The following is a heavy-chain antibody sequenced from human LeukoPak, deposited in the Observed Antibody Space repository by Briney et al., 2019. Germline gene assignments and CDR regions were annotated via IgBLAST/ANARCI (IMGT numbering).Heavy chain of an antibody. V-gene: IGHV3-74*01. J-gene: IGHJ4*02. CDR2: INTDGTVT. D-gene: IGHD6-19*01. Sequence: GGSLRLSCAASGFTFSKYWRLWVRQAPGKGLESVSRINTDGTVTTYADSVKGRFTGSRDNADNTMFLQMNSVRDEDTAVYYCATKQWLAPPPDSWGQGTPVTVSS. CDR1: GFTFSKYW. CDR3: ATKQWLAPPPDS.